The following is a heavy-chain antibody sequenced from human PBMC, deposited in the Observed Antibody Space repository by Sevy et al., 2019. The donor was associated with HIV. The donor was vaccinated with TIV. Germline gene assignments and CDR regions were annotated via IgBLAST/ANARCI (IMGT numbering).Heavy chain of an antibody. Sequence: GGSLRLSCAASGFSFDDYAMHWVRQAPGKGLEWVSGINWNSDSIGYVDSVRGRFTISRDNAKNFLYLQMNSLRSEDTALFYCVKDISSSYFNGGKFDLWGQGTLVTVSS. J-gene: IGHJ4*02. CDR3: VKDISSSYFNGGKFDL. D-gene: IGHD6-13*01. V-gene: IGHV3-9*01. CDR2: INWNSDSI. CDR1: GFSFDDYA.